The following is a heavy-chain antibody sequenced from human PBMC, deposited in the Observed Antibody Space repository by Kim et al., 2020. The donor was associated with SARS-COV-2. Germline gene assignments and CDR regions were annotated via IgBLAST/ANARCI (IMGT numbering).Heavy chain of an antibody. CDR2: IKQDGSEK. V-gene: IGHV3-7*03. CDR3: AREGTKWQWGQYSGSQGFDY. CDR1: GFTFSSYW. J-gene: IGHJ4*01. Sequence: GGSLRLSCAASGFTFSSYWMSWVRQAPGKGLEWVANIKQDGSEKYYVDSVKGRFTISRDNAKNSLYLQMNSLRAEDTAVYYCAREGTKWQWGQYSGSQGFDYWGQGTLVTVSS. D-gene: IGHD1-26*01.